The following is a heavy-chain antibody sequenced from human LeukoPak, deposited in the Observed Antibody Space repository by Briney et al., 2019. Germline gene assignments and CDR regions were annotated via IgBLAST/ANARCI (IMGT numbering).Heavy chain of an antibody. D-gene: IGHD6-19*01. CDR2: IKQDGSEK. Sequence: GGSLRLSCVASGLTFNRYWMSWLRQVPGKGLEWVANIKQDGSEKYYVDSVKGRFTISRDNAKNSLYLQMNSLRAEDTAVYYCARGYSSGWKIYYYYYGMDVWGQGTTVTVSS. V-gene: IGHV3-7*01. J-gene: IGHJ6*02. CDR1: GLTFNRYW. CDR3: ARGYSSGWKIYYYYYGMDV.